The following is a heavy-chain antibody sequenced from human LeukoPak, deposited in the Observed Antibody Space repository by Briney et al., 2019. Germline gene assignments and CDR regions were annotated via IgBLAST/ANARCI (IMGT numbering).Heavy chain of an antibody. D-gene: IGHD3-22*01. Sequence: GASVKVSCKASGYTFTSYYMHWVRQAPGQGLGWMGIINPSGGSTSYAQKFQGRVTMTRDMSTSTVHMELSSLRSEDTAVHYCARSLRGGYYSEPFDYWGQGTLVTVSS. CDR1: GYTFTSYY. CDR3: ARSLRGGYYSEPFDY. CDR2: INPSGGST. J-gene: IGHJ4*02. V-gene: IGHV1-46*01.